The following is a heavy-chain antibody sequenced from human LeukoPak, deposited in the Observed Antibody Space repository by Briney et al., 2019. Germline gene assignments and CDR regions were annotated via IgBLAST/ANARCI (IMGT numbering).Heavy chain of an antibody. CDR2: ISYDGSNK. CDR3: AKKEGIYSYGPSPFDY. D-gene: IGHD5-18*01. J-gene: IGHJ4*02. V-gene: IGHV3-30*18. CDR1: GFTFSSYG. Sequence: PGRSLRLSCAASGFTFSSYGMHWVRQAPGKGLEWVAVISYDGSNKYYADSVKGRFTISRDNSKNTLYLQMNSLRAEDTAVYYCAKKEGIYSYGPSPFDYWGQGTLVTVSS.